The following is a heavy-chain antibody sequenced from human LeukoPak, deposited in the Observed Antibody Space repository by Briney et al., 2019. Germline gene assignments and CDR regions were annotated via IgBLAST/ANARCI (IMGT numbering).Heavy chain of an antibody. J-gene: IGHJ3*02. Sequence: ASVKVSCKASGYTFTRYYMHWVRHPPGQGLEWMGIINPSGGSTSYAQKFQGRVTMTRDTSTSTVYMELSSLRSEDTAVYYCASLYGGNSLRGDAFDIWGQGTMVTVSS. CDR2: INPSGGST. CDR1: GYTFTRYY. V-gene: IGHV1-46*01. D-gene: IGHD4-23*01. CDR3: ASLYGGNSLRGDAFDI.